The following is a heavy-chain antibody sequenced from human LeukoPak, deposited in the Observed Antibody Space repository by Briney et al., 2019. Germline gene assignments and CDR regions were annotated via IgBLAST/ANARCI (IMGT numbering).Heavy chain of an antibody. Sequence: PGGSLRLSCAASGFTFSSYGMHWVRQAPGKGLEWVAVISYDGSNKYYADSVKGRFTISRDNSKNTLYLQMNSLRAEDTAVYYCARVGSLEWFGELRPYGMDVWGQGTTVTVSS. D-gene: IGHD3-10*01. CDR3: ARVGSLEWFGELRPYGMDV. CDR2: ISYDGSNK. J-gene: IGHJ6*02. V-gene: IGHV3-30*03. CDR1: GFTFSSYG.